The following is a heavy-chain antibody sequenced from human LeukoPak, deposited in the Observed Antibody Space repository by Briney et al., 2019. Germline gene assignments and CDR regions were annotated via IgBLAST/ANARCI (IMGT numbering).Heavy chain of an antibody. Sequence: SVKVSCKASGGTFSSYAISWVRQAPGQGLEWMGRIIPIFGTANYAQKLQGRVTITTDESTSTAYMELSSLRSEDTAVYYCARGTYYGDKRGRLNWFDPWGQGTLVTVSS. CDR3: ARGTYYGDKRGRLNWFDP. V-gene: IGHV1-69*05. J-gene: IGHJ5*02. D-gene: IGHD4-17*01. CDR2: IIPIFGTA. CDR1: GGTFSSYA.